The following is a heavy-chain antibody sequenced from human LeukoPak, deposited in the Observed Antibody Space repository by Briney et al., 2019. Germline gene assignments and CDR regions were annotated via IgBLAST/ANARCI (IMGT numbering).Heavy chain of an antibody. CDR1: GYSISSGYY. CDR3: ASPPSG. V-gene: IGHV4-38-2*01. CDR2: IYHSGST. J-gene: IGHJ4*02. D-gene: IGHD6-25*01. Sequence: PSETLSPTCAVSGYSISSGYYWGWIRQPPGKGLEWIGSIYHSGSTYYNPSLKSRVTISVDTSKNQFSLKLSSVTAADTAVYYCASPPSGWGQGTLVTVSS.